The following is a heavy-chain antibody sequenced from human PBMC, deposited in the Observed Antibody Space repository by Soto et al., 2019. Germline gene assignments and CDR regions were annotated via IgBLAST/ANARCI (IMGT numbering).Heavy chain of an antibody. V-gene: IGHV1-18*01. D-gene: IGHD3-10*01. CDR3: ARGYYGSGSFDY. CDR1: GYTFTSYG. Sequence: QVQLVQSGAEVKKPGASVKVSCKASGYTFTSYGISWVRQAPGQGLEWMGWFSPYNGNKQYAQKLQGRATMTTDKSTTTAYLELGSLRSDDTAVYYCARGYYGSGSFDYWGQGTLLTVSS. J-gene: IGHJ4*02. CDR2: FSPYNGNK.